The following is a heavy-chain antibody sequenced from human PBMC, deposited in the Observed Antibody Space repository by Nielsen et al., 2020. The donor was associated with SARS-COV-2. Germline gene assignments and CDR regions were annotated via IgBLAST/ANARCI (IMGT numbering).Heavy chain of an antibody. J-gene: IGHJ4*02. CDR3: ARGSDYGDPRGFDF. D-gene: IGHD4-17*01. CDR1: GYSYTSYW. CDR2: IHPGESET. V-gene: IGHV5-51*01. Sequence: GESLKISCKGSGYSYTSYWMGWVRQRPGKGLEWMAIIHPGESETRYSPSFQGQVTISADKAISTAYMEWSSLRASDTAMYYCARGSDYGDPRGFDFWGQGTLVTVSS.